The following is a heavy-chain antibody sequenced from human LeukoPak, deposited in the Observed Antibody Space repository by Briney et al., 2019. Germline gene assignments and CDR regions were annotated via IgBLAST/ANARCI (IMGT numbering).Heavy chain of an antibody. D-gene: IGHD3-16*02. CDR3: ARDFYQI. J-gene: IGHJ4*02. CDR2: IYTSGST. CDR1: GGSISSGSYY. Sequence: PSQTLSLTCTVFGGSISSGSYYWSWIRQPAGKGLEWIGRIYTSGSTNYNPSLKSRVTISVDTSKNQFSLKLSSVTAADTAVYYCARDFYQIWGQGTLVTVSS. V-gene: IGHV4-61*02.